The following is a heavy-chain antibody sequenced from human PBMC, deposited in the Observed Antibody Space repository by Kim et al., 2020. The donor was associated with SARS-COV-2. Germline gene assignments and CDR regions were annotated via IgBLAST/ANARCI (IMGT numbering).Heavy chain of an antibody. J-gene: IGHJ3*02. CDR2: INPNSGGT. Sequence: ASVKVSCKASGYTFTGYYMHWVRQAPGQGLEWMGWINPNSGGTNDAQKFQGRVTMSRDTSISTAYMALSRLRSDDTAVYYCARDRDILTGPPDAFDIWGQGTMVTVSS. D-gene: IGHD3-9*01. V-gene: IGHV1-2*02. CDR1: GYTFTGYY. CDR3: ARDRDILTGPPDAFDI.